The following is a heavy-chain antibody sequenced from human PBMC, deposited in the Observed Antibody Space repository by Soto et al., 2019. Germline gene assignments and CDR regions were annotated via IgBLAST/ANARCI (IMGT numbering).Heavy chain of an antibody. V-gene: IGHV5-10-1*01. CDR3: ARHFISLGKQQPNNEYYGGMDV. J-gene: IGHJ6*02. D-gene: IGHD6-13*01. Sequence: GESPKISCKGSGYSFTTYWISRVRQMPGKGQEWRGSSDPRDSYPNYRPPIQGLGTNSAAQSITTAYLQWSSLKASDTAMYYGARHFISLGKQQPNNEYYGGMDVWGQGTTVTVSS. CDR2: SDPRDSYP. CDR1: GYSFTTYW.